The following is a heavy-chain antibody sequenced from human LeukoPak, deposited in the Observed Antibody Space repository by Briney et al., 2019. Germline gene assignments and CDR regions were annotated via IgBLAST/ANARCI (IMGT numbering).Heavy chain of an antibody. CDR1: GYTFTSYG. CDR3: ARDKYSSSWFAGLYYYGMDV. D-gene: IGHD6-13*01. Sequence: ASVKVSCKASGYTFTSYGISWVRQAPGQGLEWMGWISAYNGNTNYAQKLQGRVTMTTDTSTSTAYMELRSLRSDDTAVYYCARDKYSSSWFAGLYYYGMDVWGQGTTVTVSS. CDR2: ISAYNGNT. J-gene: IGHJ6*02. V-gene: IGHV1-18*01.